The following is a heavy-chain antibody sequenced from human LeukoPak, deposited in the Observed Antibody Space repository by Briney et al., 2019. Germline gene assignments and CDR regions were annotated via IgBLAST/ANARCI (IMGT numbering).Heavy chain of an antibody. CDR2: IYYSGST. D-gene: IGHD3-10*01. V-gene: IGHV4-31*03. Sequence: PSQTLSLTCTVSGGSISSGGYYWSWIRQHPGKGLEWIGYIYYSGSTYYNPSLKSRVTISVDTSKNQFSLKLSSVTAADTAVYYCASQYGSGHYHFDHWGQGTLVFVSP. CDR3: ASQYGSGHYHFDH. J-gene: IGHJ4*02. CDR1: GGSISSGGYY.